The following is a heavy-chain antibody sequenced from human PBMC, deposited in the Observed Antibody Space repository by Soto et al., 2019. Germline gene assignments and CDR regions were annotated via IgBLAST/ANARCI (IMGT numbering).Heavy chain of an antibody. CDR3: ARVGGSFYYYYMDV. CDR1: GFTVSSNY. CDR2: IYSGGST. D-gene: IGHD3-16*01. Sequence: LRLSCAASGFTVSSNYMSWVRQAPGKGLEWVSVIYSGGSTYYADSVKGRFTISRHNSKNTLYLQMNSLRAEDTAVYYCARVGGSFYYYYMDVWGKGTTVTVSS. V-gene: IGHV3-53*04. J-gene: IGHJ6*03.